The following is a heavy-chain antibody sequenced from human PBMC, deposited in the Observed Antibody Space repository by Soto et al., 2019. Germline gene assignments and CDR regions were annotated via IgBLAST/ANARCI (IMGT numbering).Heavy chain of an antibody. CDR1: GASISSGSYY. J-gene: IGHJ4*02. CDR2: ISNSGST. Sequence: QVQLLESGPGLVKPSQTLSLTCTVSGASISSGSYYWSWIRQLPGKGLEWIGYISNSGSTYYNPSLKSRVTISVDTSKNQFSLRVSSVTAADTAVYYCARAVYSNHVYWGQGTLVTVSS. V-gene: IGHV4-31*03. CDR3: ARAVYSNHVY. D-gene: IGHD4-4*01.